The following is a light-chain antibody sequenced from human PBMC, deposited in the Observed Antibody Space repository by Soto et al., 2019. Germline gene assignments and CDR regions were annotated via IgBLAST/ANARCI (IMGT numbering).Light chain of an antibody. CDR1: SSNIGSHT. CDR2: TNN. CDR3: ATRDDSLNGWV. Sequence: QAVVTQPPSASGTPGQRVTISCSGGSSNIGSHTVSWYQQLPGTAPKLLMYTNNQRPSGVPDRFSGSKSCTSASLAISGLQSEDEADYYCATRDDSLNGWVFGGGTKLTVL. J-gene: IGLJ3*02. V-gene: IGLV1-44*01.